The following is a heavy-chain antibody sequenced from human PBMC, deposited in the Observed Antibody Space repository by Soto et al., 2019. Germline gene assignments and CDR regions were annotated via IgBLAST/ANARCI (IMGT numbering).Heavy chain of an antibody. V-gene: IGHV1-69*12. J-gene: IGHJ6*02. CDR1: GGTFSSYA. CDR3: ARGKSFYYGMDV. D-gene: IGHD1-26*01. Sequence: QVQLVQSGAEVKKPGSSVKVSCKASGGTFSSYAISWVRQAPGQGLEWMGGIIPIFGTANYAQKFQGRVTITADESTIPANMELSSLRSEDTAVYYCARGKSFYYGMDVWGQGTTVTVSS. CDR2: IIPIFGTA.